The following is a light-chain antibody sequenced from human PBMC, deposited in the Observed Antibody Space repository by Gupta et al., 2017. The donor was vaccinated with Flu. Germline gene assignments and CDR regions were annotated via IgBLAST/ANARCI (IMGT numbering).Light chain of an antibody. J-gene: IGKJ3*01. CDR2: RAS. V-gene: IGKV1-39*01. Sequence: DIQMTQSPSSLSAFVGDRVTITCRASQSISHYLHWYQQKPGQAPKLLIFRASSLQSGVPSRFSGSGSGTEFTLTISSLQPEDFATYFCQHTYSNPFSFGPGTEVDIK. CDR3: QHTYSNPFS. CDR1: QSISHY.